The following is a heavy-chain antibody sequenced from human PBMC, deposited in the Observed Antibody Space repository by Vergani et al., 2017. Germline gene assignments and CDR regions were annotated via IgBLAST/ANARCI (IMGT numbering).Heavy chain of an antibody. CDR3: AREKWLLLRSWPSGFDY. J-gene: IGHJ4*02. D-gene: IGHD3-22*01. CDR2: INHSGST. V-gene: IGHV4-34*01. CDR1: GGSFSGYY. Sequence: QVQLQQWGAGLLKPSETLSLTCAVSGGSFSGYYWSWIRQPPGKGLEWIGEINHSGSTNYNPSLKSRVTISVDTSKNHFSLKLSSVTAADTAVYYCAREKWLLLRSWPSGFDYWGQGTLVTVSS.